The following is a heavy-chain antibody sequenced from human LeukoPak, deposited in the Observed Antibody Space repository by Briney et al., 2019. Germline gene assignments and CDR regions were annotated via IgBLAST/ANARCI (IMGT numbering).Heavy chain of an antibody. D-gene: IGHD3-10*01. CDR1: GYTFTGYY. CDR2: INPNSGGT. CDR3: ARDHVLLWFGELLAFDI. V-gene: IGHV1-2*02. J-gene: IGHJ3*02. Sequence: ASVKVSCKASGYTFTGYYMHWVRQAPGQGLEWMGWINPNSGGTNYAQKFQGRVTMTRDTSISTAHMELSRLRSDDTAVYYCARDHVLLWFGELLAFDIWGQGTMVTVSS.